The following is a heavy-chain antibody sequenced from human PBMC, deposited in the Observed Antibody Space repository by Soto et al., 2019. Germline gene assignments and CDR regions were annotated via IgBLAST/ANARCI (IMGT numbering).Heavy chain of an antibody. CDR1: GDSVSVFD. D-gene: IGHD3-3*01. Sequence: SESLALSCSVSGDSVSVFDGTWIRKHPGKGLDWIGYIHDSGSTNYNPALESRVSISVDTSKNELSLKLSSVTAADTAMYYCARVVRDSWSRFPTNNWLDTSGQGPLVTVPS. CDR2: IHDSGST. CDR3: ARVVRDSWSRFPTNNWLDT. J-gene: IGHJ5*02. V-gene: IGHV4-59*02.